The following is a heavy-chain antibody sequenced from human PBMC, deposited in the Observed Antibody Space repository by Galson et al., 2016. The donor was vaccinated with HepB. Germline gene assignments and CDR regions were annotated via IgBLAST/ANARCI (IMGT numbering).Heavy chain of an antibody. D-gene: IGHD3-3*01. Sequence: SVKVSCKASGYSFTTYGISWVRQAPGQGLEWMGWISPYNGNTNYAQKLQGRVTMITDTSTSTAYMELRSLRSDDTAVYYCARDPPYYDFWSGYKRTFLDMDVWGQGTTVTVSS. CDR1: GYSFTTYG. CDR3: ARDPPYYDFWSGYKRTFLDMDV. CDR2: ISPYNGNT. J-gene: IGHJ6*02. V-gene: IGHV1-18*01.